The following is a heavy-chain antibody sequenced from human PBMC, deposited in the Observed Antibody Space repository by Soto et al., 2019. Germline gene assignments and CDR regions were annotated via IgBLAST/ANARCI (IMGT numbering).Heavy chain of an antibody. CDR2: INPSGGST. V-gene: IGHV1-46*01. CDR3: ARGRSFQLMVYADAFDI. D-gene: IGHD2-8*01. Sequence: ASVKVSCKASGYTFTSYYMHWVRQAPGQGLEWMGIINPSGGSTSYAQKFQGRVTMTRDTSTSTVYMELRSLRSEDTAVYYCARGRSFQLMVYADAFDIWGQGTVVTV. CDR1: GYTFTSYY. J-gene: IGHJ3*02.